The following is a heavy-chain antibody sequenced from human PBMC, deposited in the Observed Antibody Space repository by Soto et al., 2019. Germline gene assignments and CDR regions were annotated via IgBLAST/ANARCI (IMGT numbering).Heavy chain of an antibody. Sequence: SETLSLTCAVSGGSISSGGYSWRWIRQPPGKGLEWIGYIYYTGSTSYNPSLKSRVTISIDTSKNQFSLKLTSVTAADTAVYYCASALYCSGGSCSFDPWGKGTLVTV. CDR3: ASALYCSGGSCSFDP. CDR1: GGSISSGGYS. J-gene: IGHJ5*02. CDR2: IYYTGST. D-gene: IGHD2-15*01. V-gene: IGHV4-61*08.